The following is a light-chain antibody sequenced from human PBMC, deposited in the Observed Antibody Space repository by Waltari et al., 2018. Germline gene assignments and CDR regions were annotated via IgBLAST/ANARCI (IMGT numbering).Light chain of an antibody. CDR2: KES. V-gene: IGLV3-27*01. CDR3: YSSTDNSGI. Sequence: SYELTQPSSVSVSPGQTAKITCSGDVLTKKYARWFQQKPGQAPVRMIYKESERPSRIPERFSGSSSGATVTLTITGAQVEDEADYYCYSSTDNSGIFGGGTTLTVL. J-gene: IGLJ2*01. CDR1: VLTKKY.